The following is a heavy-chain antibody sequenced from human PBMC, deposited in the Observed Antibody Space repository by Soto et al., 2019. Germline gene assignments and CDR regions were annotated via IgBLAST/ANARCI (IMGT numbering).Heavy chain of an antibody. CDR1: GYPFNSYH. CDR2: INPTAGRT. CDR3: ARGREISFGYNWFDP. D-gene: IGHD5-18*01. Sequence: QVQLVQSGAEVRKPGASVKLSCQTSGYPFNSYHMHWVRQAPGQGLEWMGVINPTAGRTRYSQKFQDRVTTTRDMSTSTVYMELSSVRSEYTAIYFCARGREISFGYNWFDPWGQGTLVTVSS. J-gene: IGHJ5*02. V-gene: IGHV1-46*02.